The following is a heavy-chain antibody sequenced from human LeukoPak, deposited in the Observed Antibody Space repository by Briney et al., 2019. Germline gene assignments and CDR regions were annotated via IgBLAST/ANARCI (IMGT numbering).Heavy chain of an antibody. Sequence: PSETLSLTCTVSGVSISSYYWSWIRQPPGKGLEWIGYIYYSGSTNYNPSLKSRVTISVDTSKNQFSLKLSSATAADTAVYYCARDLLSGSYNYWGQGTLVTVSS. D-gene: IGHD1-26*01. J-gene: IGHJ4*02. CDR2: IYYSGST. CDR1: GVSISSYY. CDR3: ARDLLSGSYNY. V-gene: IGHV4-59*01.